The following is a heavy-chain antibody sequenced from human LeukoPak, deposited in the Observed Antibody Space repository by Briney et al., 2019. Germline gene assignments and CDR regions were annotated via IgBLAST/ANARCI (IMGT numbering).Heavy chain of an antibody. J-gene: IGHJ4*02. Sequence: GGSLRLSCAASGFIFSNYAMHWVRQARAKGLEWVAVISYDGSNKYADSVKGRFTISRDNSKNTLYLEMNSLRPEDTAVYYCALNRGSGWYFHYWGQGTLVTVSS. CDR3: ALNRGSGWYFHY. V-gene: IGHV3-30*04. D-gene: IGHD6-19*01. CDR1: GFIFSNYA. CDR2: ISYDGSNK.